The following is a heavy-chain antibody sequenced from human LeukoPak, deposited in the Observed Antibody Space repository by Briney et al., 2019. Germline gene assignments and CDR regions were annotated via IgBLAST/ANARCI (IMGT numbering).Heavy chain of an antibody. CDR2: ISYDGSNK. V-gene: IGHV3-30*18. D-gene: IGHD3-9*01. J-gene: IGHJ4*02. CDR3: AKSRGYFDWLAIDY. Sequence: GGSLRLSCAASGFTFSSYGMHWVRQAPGKGQEWVAVISYDGSNKYYADSVKGRFTISRDNSKNTLYLQMNSLRAEDTAVYYCAKSRGYFDWLAIDYWGQGTLVTVSS. CDR1: GFTFSSYG.